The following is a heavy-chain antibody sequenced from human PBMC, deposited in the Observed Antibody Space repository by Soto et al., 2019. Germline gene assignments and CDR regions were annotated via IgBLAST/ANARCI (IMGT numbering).Heavy chain of an antibody. CDR2: VYYSGST. CDR1: GGSISSGGYY. Sequence: QVQLQESGPGLVKPSQTLSLTCTVSGGSISSGGYYWSWIRQHPGKGLEWIGYVYYSGSTYYNPSLKSRVTISVDTSKHQFPLKLSSVTAADTAVYYCARVVEYSSSSVYWFDPWGQGTLVTVSS. CDR3: ARVVEYSSSSVYWFDP. D-gene: IGHD6-6*01. J-gene: IGHJ5*02. V-gene: IGHV4-31*03.